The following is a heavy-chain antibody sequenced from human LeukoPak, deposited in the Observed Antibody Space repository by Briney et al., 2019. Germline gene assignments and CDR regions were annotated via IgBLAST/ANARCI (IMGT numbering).Heavy chain of an antibody. V-gene: IGHV5-51*01. CDR3: GIGRGGQQLGDY. CDR1: GYNITSYW. Sequence: GEFLRTSCNGSGYNITSYWNGRGRPMPGKGVGGVGIIYPDDSDTRYSPSFKGKATISADKSISTASLQWSGVKASDTAMYCCGIGRGGQQLGDYWGKGTLVTVSS. CDR2: IYPDDSDT. J-gene: IGHJ4*02. D-gene: IGHD6-13*01.